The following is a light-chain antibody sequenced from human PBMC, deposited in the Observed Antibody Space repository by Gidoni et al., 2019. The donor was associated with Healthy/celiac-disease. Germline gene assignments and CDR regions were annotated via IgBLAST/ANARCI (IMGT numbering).Light chain of an antibody. CDR2: LGS. V-gene: IGKV2-28*01. J-gene: IGKJ5*01. CDR3: MQALQTPIT. CDR1: QSLLHSNGYNY. Sequence: DIVMTQSPLSLPVTPGEPASISCRSSQSLLHSNGYNYLDLYLQKPGQSPQLLIYLGSNRASGVPDRFSGSGSGTDFTLKISRVEAEDVGVYYGMQALQTPITFGQGTRLEIK.